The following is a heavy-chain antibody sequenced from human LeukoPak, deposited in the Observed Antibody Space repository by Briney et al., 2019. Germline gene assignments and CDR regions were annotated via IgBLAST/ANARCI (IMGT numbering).Heavy chain of an antibody. D-gene: IGHD6-13*01. Sequence: GSLRLSCAASGFTFSSYAMSWVRQPPGKGLEWIGEINHSGSTNYNPSLKSRVTISVDTSKNQFSLKLSSVTAADTAVYYCARGYSRDYWGQGTLVTVSS. CDR1: GFTFSSYA. J-gene: IGHJ4*02. CDR3: ARGYSRDY. V-gene: IGHV4-34*01. CDR2: INHSGST.